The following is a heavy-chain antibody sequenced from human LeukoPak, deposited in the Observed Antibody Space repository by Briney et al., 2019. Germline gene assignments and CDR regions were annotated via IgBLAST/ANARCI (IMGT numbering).Heavy chain of an antibody. D-gene: IGHD4-11*01. Sequence: ASVKVSYKASGYTFTGYWIHWVRQAPGQGLEWMGCMHPNSGVTGYAQRFQGRVTMTRDTSISTAYMDLSSLRSDDTAVYYCARDPGYLQSDYWGQGTLVTVPS. CDR3: ARDPGYLQSDY. J-gene: IGHJ4*02. V-gene: IGHV1-2*02. CDR1: GYTFTGYW. CDR2: MHPNSGVT.